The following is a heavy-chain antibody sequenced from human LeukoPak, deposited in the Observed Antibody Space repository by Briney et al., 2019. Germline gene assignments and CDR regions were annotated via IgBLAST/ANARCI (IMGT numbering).Heavy chain of an antibody. CDR1: GFTFSSYS. J-gene: IGHJ4*02. V-gene: IGHV3-21*01. CDR3: ARERTQWELPDY. CDR2: ISSSSSYI. Sequence: GGSLRLSCAASGFTFSSYSMNWVRQAPGKGLEWVSSISSSSSYIYYADSVKGRFTISRDNAKNSLYLQMNSLRAEDTAVYYCARERTQWELPDYWGQGTLVTVSS. D-gene: IGHD1-26*01.